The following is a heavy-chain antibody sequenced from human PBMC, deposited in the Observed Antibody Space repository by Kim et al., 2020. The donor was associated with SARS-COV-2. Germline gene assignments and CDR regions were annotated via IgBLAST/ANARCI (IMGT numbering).Heavy chain of an antibody. J-gene: IGHJ4*02. CDR1: GGSISSYY. CDR2: IYYSGST. CDR3: ARAPGSGSTFDY. Sequence: SETLSLTCTVSGGSISSYYWSWIRQPPGKGLEWIGYIYYSGSTNYNPSLKSRVTISVDTSKNQFSLKLSSVTAADTAVYYCARAPGSGSTFDYWGQGTLVPVSS. V-gene: IGHV4-59*01. D-gene: IGHD3-10*01.